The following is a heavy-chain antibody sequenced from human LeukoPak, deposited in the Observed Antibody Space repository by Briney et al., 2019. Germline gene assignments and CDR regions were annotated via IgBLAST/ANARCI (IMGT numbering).Heavy chain of an antibody. D-gene: IGHD3-22*01. Sequence: GGSLRLSCAASGFTLTSDSMNWVRQAPGKGLEWISYISSGATATYYADSVKGRFTISRDNSKNTLYLQMNSLRAEDTAVYYCARDSNYDSSGYYAIDYWGQGTLVTVSS. CDR1: GFTLTSDS. V-gene: IGHV3-48*01. J-gene: IGHJ4*02. CDR2: ISSGATAT. CDR3: ARDSNYDSSGYYAIDY.